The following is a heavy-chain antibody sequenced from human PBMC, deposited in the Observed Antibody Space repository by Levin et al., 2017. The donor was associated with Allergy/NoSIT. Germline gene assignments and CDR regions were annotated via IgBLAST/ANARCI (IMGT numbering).Heavy chain of an antibody. CDR3: ARHASGWRGENDS. J-gene: IGHJ4*02. CDR2: IYYSGAT. D-gene: IGHD6-19*01. Sequence: SQTLSLTCTVSGGSISNYYWSWIRQPPEKGLEWIGYIYYSGATNYNPSLKSRVAMSVDASKNQFSLRMSSVTAADTAVYYCARHASGWRGENDSWGQGTLVTVSS. CDR1: GGSISNYY. V-gene: IGHV4-59*08.